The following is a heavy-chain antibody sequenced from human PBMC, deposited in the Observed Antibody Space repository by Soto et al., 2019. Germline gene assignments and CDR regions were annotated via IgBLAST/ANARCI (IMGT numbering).Heavy chain of an antibody. D-gene: IGHD1-26*01. CDR1: GFTVSSNY. V-gene: IGHV3-53*01. Sequence: GGSLRLSCAASGFTVSSNYMSWVRQAPGKGLEWVSVIYSGGSTYYAESVKGRFTISRDNSKNTLYLQMDSLTAEDTAVYYCAKTTPIVGGTSYYYYGMDVWGPGTTVTVS. CDR3: AKTTPIVGGTSYYYYGMDV. CDR2: IYSGGST. J-gene: IGHJ6*02.